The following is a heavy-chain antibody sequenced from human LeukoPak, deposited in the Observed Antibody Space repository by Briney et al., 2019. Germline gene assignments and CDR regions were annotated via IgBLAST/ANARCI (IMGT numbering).Heavy chain of an antibody. CDR1: GFTFSSYG. J-gene: IGHJ5*02. Sequence: PGGSLRLSCAASGFTFSSYGMHWVRQAPGKGLEWVAFIRYDGSNKYYADSVKGRFTISRDNSKNTLYLQMNSLRAEDTAVYYCAKDHGAYSSSSKRPNWFDPWGQGTLVTVSS. CDR3: AKDHGAYSSSSKRPNWFDP. CDR2: IRYDGSNK. D-gene: IGHD6-6*01. V-gene: IGHV3-30*02.